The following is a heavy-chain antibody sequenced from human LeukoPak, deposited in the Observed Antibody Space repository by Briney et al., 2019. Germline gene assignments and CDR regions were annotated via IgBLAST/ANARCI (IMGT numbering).Heavy chain of an antibody. V-gene: IGHV1-2*02. Sequence: ASVKVSCKASGYTFTAYYMHWVRQAPGQGLEWMGWINPNSGGTNYAQNFQGRVTVTRDTSISTAYMELSRLRSDDTAVYYCARVGYCSSTSCYTRGFTFDIWGQGTLVTISS. J-gene: IGHJ3*02. CDR1: GYTFTAYY. D-gene: IGHD2-2*02. CDR2: INPNSGGT. CDR3: ARVGYCSSTSCYTRGFTFDI.